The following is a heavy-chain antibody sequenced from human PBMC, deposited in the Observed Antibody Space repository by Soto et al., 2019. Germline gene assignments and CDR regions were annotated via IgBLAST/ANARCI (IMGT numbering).Heavy chain of an antibody. V-gene: IGHV2-5*02. D-gene: IGHD4-17*01. J-gene: IGHJ4*02. CDR1: GFSLSTSGVG. CDR3: AHRQYGDYVDYFDY. CDR2: IYWDDDK. Sequence: VSGPTLVNPTQTLTLTCTFSGFSLSTSGVGVGWIRQPPGKALEWLALIYWDDDKRYSPSLKSRLTITKDTSKNQVVLTKTNKDPVDTATYYCAHRQYGDYVDYFDYWGQGTLVTVSS.